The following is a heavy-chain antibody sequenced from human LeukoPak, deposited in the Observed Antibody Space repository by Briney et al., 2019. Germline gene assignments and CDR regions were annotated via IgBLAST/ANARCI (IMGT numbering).Heavy chain of an antibody. J-gene: IGHJ4*02. CDR3: AKEVETAMVGLFDY. CDR1: GFTFSSYA. D-gene: IGHD5-18*01. Sequence: GGSLRLSCAASGFTFSSYAVSWVRQAPGKGLEWVSSISGSGGSTYYGDSVKGRFTISRDNSKNTLFLQMDTLRAEDTAVYYCAKEVETAMVGLFDYWGQGTLVTVSS. CDR2: ISGSGGST. V-gene: IGHV3-23*01.